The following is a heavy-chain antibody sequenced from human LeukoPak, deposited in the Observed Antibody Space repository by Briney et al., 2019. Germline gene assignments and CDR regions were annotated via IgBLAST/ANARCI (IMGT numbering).Heavy chain of an antibody. D-gene: IGHD5-18*01. V-gene: IGHV4-61*02. CDR3: ARNTVMVTPPDYYYYMDV. Sequence: SQTLSLTCTVSGGPISSSTYYWNWIRQPAGKGLEWIGRINTSGNTKYNPSLKSRATISVDTTKNQFSLKLSSVTAADTAVYYCARNTVMVTPPDYYYYMDVWGKGTTVTVSS. J-gene: IGHJ6*03. CDR1: GGPISSSTYY. CDR2: INTSGNT.